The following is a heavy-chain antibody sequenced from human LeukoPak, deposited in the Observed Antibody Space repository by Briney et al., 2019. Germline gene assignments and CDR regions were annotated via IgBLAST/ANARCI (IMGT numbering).Heavy chain of an antibody. V-gene: IGHV3-53*01. Sequence: PGGSLRLSCAASGFTVSSNYMSWVRQAPGKGLEWVSVIYSGGSTYYADSVKGRFTISRDNAKNSLYLQMNSLRAEDTAVYYCARDLIVVVPAAITYYYYGMDVWGQGTTVTVSS. CDR3: ARDLIVVVPAAITYYYYGMDV. CDR2: IYSGGST. CDR1: GFTVSSNY. D-gene: IGHD2-2*02. J-gene: IGHJ6*02.